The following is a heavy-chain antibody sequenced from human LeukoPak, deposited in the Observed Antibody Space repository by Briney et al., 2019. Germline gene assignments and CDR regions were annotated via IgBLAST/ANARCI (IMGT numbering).Heavy chain of an antibody. J-gene: IGHJ4*02. CDR3: ARVPSIIAAAAYFDY. CDR2: ISSSGTTI. V-gene: IGHV3-11*01. Sequence: PGGSLRLSCAASGFTFSDYYMSWIRQAPGKGLEWLSYISSSGTTIQYADSVKGRFTISRDNAKNSLYLQMNSLRAEDTAMYYCARVPSIIAAAAYFDYWGQGTLVTVSS. CDR1: GFTFSDYY. D-gene: IGHD6-13*01.